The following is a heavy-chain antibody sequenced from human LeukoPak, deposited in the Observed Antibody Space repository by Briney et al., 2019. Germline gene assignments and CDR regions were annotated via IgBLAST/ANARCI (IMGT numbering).Heavy chain of an antibody. D-gene: IGHD4/OR15-4a*01. V-gene: IGHV3-7*01. J-gene: IGHJ4*02. CDR1: GFTFSSYW. CDR2: IKQDGSEK. CDR3: ARDKTMGASLFDY. Sequence: GGSLRLSCAASGFTFSSYWMSWVRQAPGKGLEWVANIKQDGSEKYYVDSVKGRFTISRDNAKNSLYLQMNGLRAEDTAAYYCARDKTMGASLFDYWGQGSLVTVSS.